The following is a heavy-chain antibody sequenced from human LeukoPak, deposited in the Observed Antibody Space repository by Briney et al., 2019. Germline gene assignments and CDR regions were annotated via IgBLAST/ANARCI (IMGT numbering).Heavy chain of an antibody. CDR1: GFIFSSYG. Sequence: PGGSLRLSCAASGFIFSSYGMHWVRQAPGKGVEWVAVIWYDGSNKYYADSVKGRFTISRDNSKNTLSLQMNSLRAEDTAVYYCASGLLVPAASSAPFDPWGQGTLVSVSS. D-gene: IGHD2-2*01. J-gene: IGHJ5*02. CDR2: IWYDGSNK. V-gene: IGHV3-33*01. CDR3: ASGLLVPAASSAPFDP.